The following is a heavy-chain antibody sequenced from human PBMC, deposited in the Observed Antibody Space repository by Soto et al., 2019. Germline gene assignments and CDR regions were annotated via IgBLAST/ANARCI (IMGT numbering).Heavy chain of an antibody. J-gene: IGHJ4*02. CDR3: ARRGSGRYYDY. Sequence: EVQLLESGGGLVQPGGSLRLSCAASGFTFSSYAMRWVRQAPGKGLEWVSAISGSGDSTYYADSVKGRFTISRDNSKNTLYVAMSSLRDEDTAVYYGARRGSGRYYDYWGQGTLVTVSS. D-gene: IGHD1-26*01. V-gene: IGHV3-23*01. CDR1: GFTFSSYA. CDR2: ISGSGDST.